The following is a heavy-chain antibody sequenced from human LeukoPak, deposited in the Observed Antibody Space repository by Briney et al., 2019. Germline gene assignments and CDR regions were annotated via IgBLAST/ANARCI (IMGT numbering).Heavy chain of an antibody. V-gene: IGHV3-9*03. CDR2: ISWNSGSI. CDR1: GFTFDDYA. CDR3: AKGQGTQYSSSSRWFGP. J-gene: IGHJ5*02. D-gene: IGHD6-6*01. Sequence: PGRSLRLSCAASGFTFDDYAMHWVRQAPGKGLEWVSGISWNSGSIGYADSVKGRFTISRDNAKNSLYLQMNSLRAEDMALYYCAKGQGTQYSSSSRWFGPWGQGTLVTVSS.